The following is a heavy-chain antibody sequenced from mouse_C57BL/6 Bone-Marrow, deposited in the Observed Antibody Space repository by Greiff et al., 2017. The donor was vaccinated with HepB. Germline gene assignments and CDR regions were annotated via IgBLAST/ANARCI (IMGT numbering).Heavy chain of an antibody. D-gene: IGHD1-1*01. CDR3: ARGRVITTVVAYYYAMDY. Sequence: VQLQQSGPELVKPGASVKISCKASGYTFTDYYMNWVKQSHGKSLEWIGDINPNNGGTSYNQKFKGKATLTVDKSSSTAYMELRSLTSEDSAVYYCARGRVITTVVAYYYAMDYWGQGTSVTVSS. CDR2: INPNNGGT. V-gene: IGHV1-26*01. CDR1: GYTFTDYY. J-gene: IGHJ4*01.